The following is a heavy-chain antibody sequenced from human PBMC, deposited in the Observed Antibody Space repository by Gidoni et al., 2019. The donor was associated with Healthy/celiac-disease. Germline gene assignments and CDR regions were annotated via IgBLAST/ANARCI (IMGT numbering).Heavy chain of an antibody. CDR3: ARPYCGGDCYSGGAFDI. J-gene: IGHJ3*02. D-gene: IGHD2-21*02. CDR1: GFTFDDYA. CDR2: ISWNSGSI. V-gene: IGHV3-9*01. Sequence: EVQLVESGGGLVQPGRSLRLSCAASGFTFDDYAMHWVRQAPGKGLAWVSGISWNSGSIGYADSGKGRFTISRDNAKNSLYLQMNSLRAEDTALYYCARPYCGGDCYSGGAFDIWGQGTMVTVSS.